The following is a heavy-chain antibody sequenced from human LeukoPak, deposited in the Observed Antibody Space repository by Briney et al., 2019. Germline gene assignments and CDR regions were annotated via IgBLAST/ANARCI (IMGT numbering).Heavy chain of an antibody. Sequence: GGSLRLSCAASGFTFSNAWMSWVRQAPGKGLEWVAVIWYDGSNKYYADSVKGRFTISRDNSKNTLYLQMNSLRAEDTAVYYCARAGWNYDILTGYPDYWGQGTLVTVSS. D-gene: IGHD3-9*01. CDR1: GFTFSNAW. V-gene: IGHV3-33*08. CDR3: ARAGWNYDILTGYPDY. CDR2: IWYDGSNK. J-gene: IGHJ4*02.